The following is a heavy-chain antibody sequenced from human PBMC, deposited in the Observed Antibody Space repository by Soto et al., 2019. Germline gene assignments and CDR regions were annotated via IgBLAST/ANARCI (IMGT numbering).Heavy chain of an antibody. CDR2: ISGSGGST. CDR1: GFTFSSYA. D-gene: IGHD2-15*01. V-gene: IGHV3-23*01. J-gene: IGHJ4*02. Sequence: EVQLLESGGGLVQPGGSLRLSCAASGFTFSSYAMSWVRQAPGKGLEWVSAISGSGGSTYYADSVKGRFTISRDNSKNTLYLQMNSLRAEDTAVYYCAPSPTSLLKGYYFDYWGQGTLVTVSS. CDR3: APSPTSLLKGYYFDY.